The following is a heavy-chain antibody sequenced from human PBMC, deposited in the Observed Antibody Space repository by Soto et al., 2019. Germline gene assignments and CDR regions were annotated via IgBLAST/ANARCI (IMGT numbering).Heavy chain of an antibody. V-gene: IGHV3-64*01. CDR3: ARRARPDFYYMDV. CDR1: GFTLSGYA. CDR2: IRSNGVGT. J-gene: IGHJ6*03. D-gene: IGHD6-6*01. Sequence: EVQLAESGGGLAQPGGSLRLSCAASGFTLSGYAMDWVRQAPGKGLEYVSGIRSNGVGTYYANSVQGRFTISRDNSKNPVYLQMGSLRPEDMAVYYCARRARPDFYYMDVWGKGTTVTVSS.